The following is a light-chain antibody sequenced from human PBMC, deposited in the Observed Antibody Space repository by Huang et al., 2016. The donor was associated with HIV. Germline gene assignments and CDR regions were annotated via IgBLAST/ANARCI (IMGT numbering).Light chain of an antibody. CDR2: DAS. Sequence: EIVLTQSPATLSLSPWERASLSCRASQSVSSYLAWYQQKPGQAPRLLIYDASNRATGIPARFSGSGSGTAFTLTISSLEPEDFAVYYCQQRSNWPVTFGPGTKVDIK. CDR1: QSVSSY. V-gene: IGKV3-11*01. CDR3: QQRSNWPVT. J-gene: IGKJ3*01.